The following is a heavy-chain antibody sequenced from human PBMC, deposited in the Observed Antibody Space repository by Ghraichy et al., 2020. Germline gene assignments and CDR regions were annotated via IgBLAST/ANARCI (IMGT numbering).Heavy chain of an antibody. J-gene: IGHJ4*02. CDR1: GFTFSSSA. V-gene: IGHV3-23*01. CDR2: ITESGGST. CDR3: AKRVSGSLRGFDY. D-gene: IGHD1-26*01. Sequence: GGSLRLSCAASGFTFSSSAMSWVRQAPGKWLEWVSAITESGGSTYYADSVKGRFTISRDNSKNTLYVQMNSLRVEDTAVYYCAKRVSGSLRGFDYWGQGTLVTVSS.